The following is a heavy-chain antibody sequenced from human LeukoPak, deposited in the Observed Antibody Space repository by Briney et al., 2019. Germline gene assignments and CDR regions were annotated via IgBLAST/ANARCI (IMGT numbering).Heavy chain of an antibody. J-gene: IGHJ4*02. D-gene: IGHD2-2*01. CDR1: GYTFTGYY. V-gene: IGHV1-2*06. CDR2: INPNSGGT. Sequence: GASVKVSCKASGYTFTGYYMHWARQAPGQGLEWMGRINPNSGGTNYAQKFQGRVTMTRDTSISTAYMELSRLRSDDTAVYYCARENGCSSTSCYGRAMGYFDYWGQGTLVTVSS. CDR3: ARENGCSSTSCYGRAMGYFDY.